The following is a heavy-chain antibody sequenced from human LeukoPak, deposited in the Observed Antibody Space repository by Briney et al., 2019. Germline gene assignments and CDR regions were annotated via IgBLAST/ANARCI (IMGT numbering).Heavy chain of an antibody. Sequence: GGSLRLSCAASGLTFSSYAMSWVRQAPGKGLAWVSTISGGSGSTYCADSVKGRFTISRDNSKNTLYVQVNSLGTEDTAAYYCAKGSYYDSSGSFYFDYWGQGTLVTVSS. J-gene: IGHJ4*02. CDR3: AKGSYYDSSGSFYFDY. V-gene: IGHV3-23*01. CDR1: GLTFSSYA. D-gene: IGHD3-22*01. CDR2: ISGGSGST.